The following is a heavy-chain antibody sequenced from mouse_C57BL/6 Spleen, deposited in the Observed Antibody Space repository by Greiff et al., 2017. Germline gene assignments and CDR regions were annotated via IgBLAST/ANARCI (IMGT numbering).Heavy chain of an antibody. D-gene: IGHD3-1*01. CDR1: GYTFTDYN. CDR2: INPSNGGT. V-gene: IGHV1-18*01. J-gene: IGHJ1*03. CDR3: ARSGWVWYFDV. Sequence: EVMLVESGPELVKPGASVKIPCKASGYTFTDYNMDWVKQSHGKSLEWIGYINPSNGGTIYNEKFKGKATLTVDKSSSTAYMELLSLTSEDTAVYYWARSGWVWYFDVWGKGTTVTVSS.